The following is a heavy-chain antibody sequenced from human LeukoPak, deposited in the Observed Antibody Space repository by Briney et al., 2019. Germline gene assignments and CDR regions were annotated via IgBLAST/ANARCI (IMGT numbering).Heavy chain of an antibody. V-gene: IGHV3-15*01. CDR2: IKSKTDGWTT. D-gene: IGHD2-2*01. J-gene: IGHJ3*02. CDR3: TTDGGVFGYCSSTSCPEGDAFDI. Sequence: PGGALRLSCAASGSTFSNAWMSWVRQAPGKGLECVGRIKSKTDGWTTDYAAPVKGRFTISRDDSKNTLYLQMNSLKTEDTAVYYCTTDGGVFGYCSSTSCPEGDAFDIWGQGTMVTVSS. CDR1: GSTFSNAW.